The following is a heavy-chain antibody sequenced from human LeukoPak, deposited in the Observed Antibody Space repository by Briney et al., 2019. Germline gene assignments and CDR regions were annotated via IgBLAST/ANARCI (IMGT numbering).Heavy chain of an antibody. CDR3: VKDIGPMGLYYFDY. Sequence: PGGSLRLSCAASGFTFSDYWMSWVRQAPGKGLEWVSGISWNSGSIGYADSVKGRFTISRDNAKNSLYLQMNSLRAEDMALYYCVKDIGPMGLYYFDYWGQGTLVTVSS. CDR1: GFTFSDYW. V-gene: IGHV3-9*03. CDR2: ISWNSGSI. J-gene: IGHJ4*02.